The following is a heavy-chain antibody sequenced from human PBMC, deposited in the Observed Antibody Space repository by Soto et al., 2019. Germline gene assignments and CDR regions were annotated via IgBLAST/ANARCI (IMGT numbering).Heavy chain of an antibody. CDR3: ARHVPAAGYYYGMDV. J-gene: IGHJ6*02. D-gene: IGHD2-2*01. Sequence: QVQLVQSGAEVKKPGSSVKVSCKASGGTFSSYAISWVRQAPGQGLEWMGGIIPIFGTANYAQKFQVRVTITAAESTSTAYMELSSLRSGDTAVYYCARHVPAAGYYYGMDVWGQGTTVTVSS. V-gene: IGHV1-69*12. CDR1: GGTFSSYA. CDR2: IIPIFGTA.